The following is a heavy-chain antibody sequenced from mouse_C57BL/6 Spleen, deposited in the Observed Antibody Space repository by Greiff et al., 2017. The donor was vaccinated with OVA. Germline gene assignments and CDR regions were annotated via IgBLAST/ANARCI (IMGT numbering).Heavy chain of an antibody. CDR2: ISAGGSYT. CDR1: GFTFSSYA. J-gene: IGHJ1*03. CDR3: ARAQTGTYWYFDV. V-gene: IGHV5-4*01. D-gene: IGHD4-1*01. Sequence: DVQLVESGGGLVKPGGSLKLSCAASGFTFSSYAMSWVRQTPEKRLEWVATISAGGSYTYYPDNVKGRFTISRDNAKNNLYLQMSHLKSEDTAMYYCARAQTGTYWYFDVWGTGTTVTVSS.